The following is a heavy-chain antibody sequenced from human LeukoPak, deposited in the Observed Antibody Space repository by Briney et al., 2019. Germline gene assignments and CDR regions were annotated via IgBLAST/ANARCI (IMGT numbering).Heavy chain of an antibody. CDR1: GFTFDDYG. D-gene: IGHD5-18*01. V-gene: IGHV3-20*04. CDR3: AKDHTGYNYGYGHLGY. Sequence: GGSLRLSCAASGFTFDDYGMSWVRQAPGKGLEWVSGINWNGGSTGYADSVKGRFTISRDNAKNSLYLQMNSLRAEDTAVYYCAKDHTGYNYGYGHLGYWGQGTLVTVSS. J-gene: IGHJ4*02. CDR2: INWNGGST.